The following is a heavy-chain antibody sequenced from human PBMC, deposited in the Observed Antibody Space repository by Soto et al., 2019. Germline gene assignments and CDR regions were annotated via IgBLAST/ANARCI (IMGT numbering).Heavy chain of an antibody. J-gene: IGHJ5*02. CDR1: GGSINSYY. V-gene: IGHV4-59*12. CDR3: ARVEYQLAWCYWFDP. D-gene: IGHD2-2*01. CDR2: IYYSGST. Sequence: QVQLQESGPGLVKPSETLSLTCTVSGGSINSYYWSWIRQPPGKGLEWIGYIYYSGSTNYNPSLHSLLTISEYTSKNQYPLNRSSVTDADTAVYYGARVEYQLAWCYWFDPWGQGPLVTVSS.